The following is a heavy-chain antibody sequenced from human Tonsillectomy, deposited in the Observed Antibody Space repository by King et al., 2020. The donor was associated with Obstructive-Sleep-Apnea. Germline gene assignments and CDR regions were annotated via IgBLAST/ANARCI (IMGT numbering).Heavy chain of an antibody. J-gene: IGHJ3*02. D-gene: IGHD1-1*01. CDR2: VYYSGNT. CDR1: GGSINNYF. Sequence: VQLQESGPGLLKPSETLSLTCTVSGGSINNYFWTWIRQPPGKGLEWIGYVYYSGNTNYNPSLTSRVTISVDTSKNQFSLKLSSVTAPDTAIYYCARQGGYNWNDGAFDIWGQGSMVTVSS. CDR3: ARQGGYNWNDGAFDI. V-gene: IGHV4-59*08.